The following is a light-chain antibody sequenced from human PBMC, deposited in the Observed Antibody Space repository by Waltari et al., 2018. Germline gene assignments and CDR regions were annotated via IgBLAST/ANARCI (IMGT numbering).Light chain of an antibody. V-gene: IGKV1D-8*01. CDR2: AAS. CDR1: QGITNY. Sequence: VIWMTQSPSLLSASTGDRVTISCRMSQGITNYLAWYQQKPGKAPELLIYAASTLQSGVPPRFSGSGSGTDFTLTISYLQSEDFATYYCQQYYSFPPTFGPGTKVDIK. J-gene: IGKJ3*01. CDR3: QQYYSFPPT.